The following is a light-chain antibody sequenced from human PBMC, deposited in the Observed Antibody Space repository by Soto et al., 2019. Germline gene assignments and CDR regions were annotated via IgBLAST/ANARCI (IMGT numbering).Light chain of an antibody. V-gene: IGKV1-17*01. CDR2: AAS. J-gene: IGKJ4*01. CDR3: QHHNSYLALT. CDR1: QSIRNY. Sequence: DIQLTQAPSSLSASVGDRVTITCRASQSIRNYLGWYQQKPGKAPKRLIYAASTLQNGVPSRFSGSGSVTEFTLTVSSLPPEDFATYYCQHHNSYLALTFGGGTKVEIK.